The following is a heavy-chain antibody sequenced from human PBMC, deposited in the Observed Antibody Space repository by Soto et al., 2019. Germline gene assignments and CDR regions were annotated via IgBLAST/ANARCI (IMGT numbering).Heavy chain of an antibody. CDR2: IIPLFGKT. J-gene: IGHJ6*02. CDR3: ARARLSNGDPTVYFYYGLDV. V-gene: IGHV1-69*18. D-gene: IGHD4-17*01. Sequence: QVQLMQSGAEVKKPGSSVNVSCKASGGTFRSFGISWVRQAPGQGLEWMGTIIPLFGKTNYAQKVQDRVTIHADDSTNTAYMELSSLKSEDTALYYCARARLSNGDPTVYFYYGLDVWGQGTTVTVSS. CDR1: GGTFRSFG.